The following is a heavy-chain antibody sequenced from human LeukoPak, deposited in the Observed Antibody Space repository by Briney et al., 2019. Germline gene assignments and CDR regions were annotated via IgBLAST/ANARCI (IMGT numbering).Heavy chain of an antibody. Sequence: PSETLSLTCTVSGGSISTYYWTWIRQPPGKGLEWIGSIPYSGSPNNSPSLEGRVTMSVDTSKNQFSLQLSSVTAADTAVYFCARQESSYGSGSYFDYWGQGFLVTVSS. CDR2: IPYSGSP. D-gene: IGHD3-10*01. CDR1: GGSISTYY. J-gene: IGHJ4*02. CDR3: ARQESSYGSGSYFDY. V-gene: IGHV4-59*08.